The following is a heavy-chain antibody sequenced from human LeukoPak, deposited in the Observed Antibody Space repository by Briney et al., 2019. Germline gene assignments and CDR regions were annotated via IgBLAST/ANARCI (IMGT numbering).Heavy chain of an antibody. CDR3: TRPQYYGMDV. Sequence: ASVKVSCKASGYTFTSYYMHWVRQAPGQGLEWMGMINPTGGSTSYAQKFQGRVTITRDTSTSTVYMELSSLRSEDTAVYYCTRPQYYGMDVWGQGTTVTVSS. CDR2: INPTGGST. CDR1: GYTFTSYY. J-gene: IGHJ6*02. V-gene: IGHV1-46*01.